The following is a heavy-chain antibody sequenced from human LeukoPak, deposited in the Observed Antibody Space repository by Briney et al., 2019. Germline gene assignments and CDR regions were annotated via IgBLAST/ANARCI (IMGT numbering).Heavy chain of an antibody. J-gene: IGHJ3*02. D-gene: IGHD2-15*01. CDR3: ARGRYCSADICSGGDAFDI. CDR1: GGSINNYY. Sequence: SETLSLTCTVSGGSINNYYLSWVRQPPGKGLEWIGRIYTRGGTKYNASLKSRVTMSVDTSKNQFSLKLSSVTAADTAVYYCARGRYCSADICSGGDAFDIWGQGTMVSVSS. CDR2: IYTRGGT. V-gene: IGHV4-4*07.